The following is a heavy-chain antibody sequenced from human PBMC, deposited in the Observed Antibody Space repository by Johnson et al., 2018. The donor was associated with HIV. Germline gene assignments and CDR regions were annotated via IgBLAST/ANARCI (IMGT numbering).Heavy chain of an antibody. J-gene: IGHJ3*02. CDR3: AKDIGAQYTFGDAFDI. CDR2: ASAGGGWT. D-gene: IGHD2-2*02. V-gene: IGHV3-23*04. CDR1: GFTFSRYV. Sequence: VQLVESGGGVVQPGSSLRLSCAASGFTFSRYVMNWVRQAPGKGLEWVATASAGGGWTYYADSVKGRFTISRDNSKNTLYLQMNSLRAEDTAVYYCAKDIGAQYTFGDAFDIWGQGTMVTVSS.